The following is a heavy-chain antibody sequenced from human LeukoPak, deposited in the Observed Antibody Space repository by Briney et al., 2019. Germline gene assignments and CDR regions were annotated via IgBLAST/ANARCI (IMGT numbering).Heavy chain of an antibody. CDR3: ARALDPFDY. Sequence: GGSLRLSCAASGFTFNNYAMNWVRQAPGKGLEWVSVIRGSGGTTYYADSVKGRFTISRDSSKNTLYLQMNSLRAEDTAVYYCARALDPFDYWGQGTLVTVSS. D-gene: IGHD3/OR15-3a*01. CDR2: IRGSGGTT. J-gene: IGHJ4*02. V-gene: IGHV3-23*01. CDR1: GFTFNNYA.